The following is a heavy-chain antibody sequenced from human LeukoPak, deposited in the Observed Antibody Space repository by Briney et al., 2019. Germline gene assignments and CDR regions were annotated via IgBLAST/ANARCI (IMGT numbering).Heavy chain of an antibody. CDR2: ISGSGGST. J-gene: IGHJ6*03. V-gene: IGHV3-23*01. Sequence: GGSLRLSCAASGSTFSSYAMSWVRQAPGKGLEWVSDISGSGGSTYSADSVKGRFTIFRDNSKNTLYLQMNSLRADDTALYYCARDYLPGRDNYYYMDVWGKGTTVTVSS. CDR3: ARDYLPGRDNYYYMDV. CDR1: GSTFSSYA. D-gene: IGHD3-16*02.